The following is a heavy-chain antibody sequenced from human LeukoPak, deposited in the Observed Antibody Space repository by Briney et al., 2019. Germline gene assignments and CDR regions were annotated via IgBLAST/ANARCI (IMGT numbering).Heavy chain of an antibody. CDR3: ARDYTAGLRYSSSWYPPTFDAFDI. J-gene: IGHJ3*02. V-gene: IGHV1-8*01. D-gene: IGHD6-13*01. Sequence: GPVKVSCKASGYTFTSYDINWVRQATGQGLEWMGWMNPNSGNTGYAQKFQGRVTMTRNTSISTAYMELSSLRAEDTAVYYCARDYTAGLRYSSSWYPPTFDAFDIWGQGTMVTVSS. CDR2: MNPNSGNT. CDR1: GYTFTSYD.